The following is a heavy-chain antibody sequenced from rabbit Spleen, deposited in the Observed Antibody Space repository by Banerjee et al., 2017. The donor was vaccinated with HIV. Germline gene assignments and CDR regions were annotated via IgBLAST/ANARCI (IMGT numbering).Heavy chain of an antibody. CDR1: GFTLSSYYM. J-gene: IGHJ4*01. Sequence: QEQLEESGGGLVKPEGSLTLTCKASGFTLSSYYMNWVRQAPGKGLEWIACIDTGSSGFTYFASWAKGRFTFSKTSSTTVTLQMTSLTVADTATYFCARVSETSGWGEYLWGPGPLVTVS. D-gene: IGHD4-1*01. CDR2: IDTGSSGFT. CDR3: ARVSETSGWGEYL. V-gene: IGHV1S45*01.